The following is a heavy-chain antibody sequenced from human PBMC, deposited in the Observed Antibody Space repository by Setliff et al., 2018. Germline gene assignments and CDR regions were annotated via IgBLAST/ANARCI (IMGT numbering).Heavy chain of an antibody. V-gene: IGHV1-8*01. CDR1: GYTFSSYD. Sequence: ASVKVSCKASGYTFSSYDINWVRQASGQGLEWMGWMNPNSGNTGYAQKFQGRVTMTRNTSINTAYMELSSLRSQDTAVYYCARGRGGNPNWYFDLWGRGALVT. CDR2: MNPNSGNT. CDR3: ARGRGGNPNWYFDL. D-gene: IGHD2-15*01. J-gene: IGHJ2*01.